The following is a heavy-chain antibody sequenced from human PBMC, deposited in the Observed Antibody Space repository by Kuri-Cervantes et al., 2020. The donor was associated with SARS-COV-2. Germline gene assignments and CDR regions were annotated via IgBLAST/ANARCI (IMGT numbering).Heavy chain of an antibody. CDR1: GFTFSSYG. Sequence: GGSLRLSCAASGFTFSSYGMHWVRQAPGKGLEWVAFIRYDGSNKYYADSVKGRFTISRDNSKNTLYLQMNSLRAEDTAVYYCAKVLGDTAMVLRDFDYWGQGTLATFPS. V-gene: IGHV3-30*02. J-gene: IGHJ4*02. CDR2: IRYDGSNK. D-gene: IGHD5-18*01. CDR3: AKVLGDTAMVLRDFDY.